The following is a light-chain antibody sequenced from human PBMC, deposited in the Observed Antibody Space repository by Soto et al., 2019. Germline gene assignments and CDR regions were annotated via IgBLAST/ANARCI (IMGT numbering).Light chain of an antibody. CDR2: GAS. CDR3: QQYGSSPRT. Sequence: EIVLTQSPGTLSLSPGERATLSCRASQSINGNYLAWYQQKPGQAPSLLIYGASSRATGIPDRFSGSGSGTDFTLTIGRLEPEDFAVYYCQQYGSSPRTFGLGTKVDI. CDR1: QSINGNY. J-gene: IGKJ1*01. V-gene: IGKV3-20*01.